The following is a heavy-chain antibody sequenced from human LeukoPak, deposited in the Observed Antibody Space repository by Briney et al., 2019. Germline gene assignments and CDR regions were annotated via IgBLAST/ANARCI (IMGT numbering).Heavy chain of an antibody. J-gene: IGHJ5*02. CDR3: ARQRYCSSTSCSYGDWFDP. Sequence: SETLSLTCTVSGGSLSSSSYYWGWIRQPPGKGLEWIGSIYYSGSTYYNPSLKSRGTISVDTSKNQFSLKLSSVTAADTAVYYCARQRYCSSTSCSYGDWFDPWGQGTLVTVSS. V-gene: IGHV4-39*01. CDR1: GGSLSSSSYY. CDR2: IYYSGST. D-gene: IGHD2-2*01.